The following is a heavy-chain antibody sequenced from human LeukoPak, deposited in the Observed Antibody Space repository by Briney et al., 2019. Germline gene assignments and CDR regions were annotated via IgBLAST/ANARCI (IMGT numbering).Heavy chain of an antibody. J-gene: IGHJ4*02. CDR3: ASENCSGTSCSSFDY. CDR2: INHNGGT. CDR1: GGSFSGYY. D-gene: IGHD2-2*01. Sequence: SETLSLTCAVYGGSFSGYYCTWIRQPPGKGLEWIGEINHNGGTNYNPSLKSRVTISVDTSKNQFSLRLSSVTAADTAVYYCASENCSGTSCSSFDYWGQGTLVTVSS. V-gene: IGHV4-34*01.